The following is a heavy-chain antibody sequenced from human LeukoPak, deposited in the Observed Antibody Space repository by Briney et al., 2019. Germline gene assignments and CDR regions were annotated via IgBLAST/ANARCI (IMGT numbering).Heavy chain of an antibody. V-gene: IGHV1-24*01. CDR1: GYTLTDLS. CDR2: SALEDGET. J-gene: IGHJ4*02. Sequence: ASVKVSCKVSGYTLTDLSMHWVRQAPGKGLEWVGSSALEDGETIYAQKFQGRVTMTEDTSTDTAYMEVSSLRSDDTAVYFCATAYGGNLVDFWGQGTLVTVSS. CDR3: ATAYGGNLVDF. D-gene: IGHD1-26*01.